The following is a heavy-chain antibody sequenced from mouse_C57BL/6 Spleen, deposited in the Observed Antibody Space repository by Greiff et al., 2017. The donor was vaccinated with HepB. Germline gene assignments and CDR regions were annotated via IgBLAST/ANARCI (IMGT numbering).Heavy chain of an antibody. CDR2: IDPEDGDT. CDR1: GFNIKDYY. CDR3: TTFITTVVALPMDY. Sequence: EVQLQQSGAELVRPGASVKLSCTASGFNIKDYYMHWVKQRPEQGLEWIGRIDPEDGDTEYAPKFQGKATMTADTSSNAAYLQLSSLTSEDTAVYYCTTFITTVVALPMDYWGQGTSVTVSS. J-gene: IGHJ4*01. D-gene: IGHD1-1*01. V-gene: IGHV14-1*01.